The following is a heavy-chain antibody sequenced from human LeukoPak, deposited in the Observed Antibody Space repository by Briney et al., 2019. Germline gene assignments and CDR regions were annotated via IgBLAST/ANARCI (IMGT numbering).Heavy chain of an antibody. CDR2: ISSSGSA. Sequence: SETLSLTCSVSGDSLGIYKWSWIRQPPGKGLEWIAHISSSGSAIYNPSLMSRVSMSVDTSKNQFSLKLTSATAADTAVYYCARDHSSASYTYYYYYMDVWGKGTTVTVSS. V-gene: IGHV4-59*12. CDR1: GDSLGIYK. CDR3: ARDHSSASYTYYYYYMDV. J-gene: IGHJ6*03. D-gene: IGHD1-26*01.